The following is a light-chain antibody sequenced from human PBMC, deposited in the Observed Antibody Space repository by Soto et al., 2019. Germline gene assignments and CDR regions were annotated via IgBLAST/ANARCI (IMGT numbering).Light chain of an antibody. CDR3: SSYTSSSTYV. J-gene: IGLJ1*01. CDR1: SGDVGGYNY. Sequence: QSVLTQPASVSGSPGQSITISCTGTSGDVGGYNYVSWYQQHPGKAPKLMIYEVSNRPSGVSNRFSGSKSGDTASLTISGLQAEDGADYYCSSYTSSSTYVFGTGTKVTVL. CDR2: EVS. V-gene: IGLV2-14*01.